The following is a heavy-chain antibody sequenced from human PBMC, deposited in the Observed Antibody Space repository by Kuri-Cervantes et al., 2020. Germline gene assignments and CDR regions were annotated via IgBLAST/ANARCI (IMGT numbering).Heavy chain of an antibody. CDR3: ARQSCSSTTCYAGIYAFDI. J-gene: IGHJ3*02. Sequence: ESLKISCTVSGGSVSSSSYYWGWIRQPPGKGLEWIESIYYTGSTYYNPSLKSRVTISVDTSKNQLSLKLASVTAADTAMYYCARQSCSSTTCYAGIYAFDIWGQGTMVTDSS. CDR2: IYYTGST. V-gene: IGHV4-39*01. D-gene: IGHD2-2*01. CDR1: GGSVSSSSYY.